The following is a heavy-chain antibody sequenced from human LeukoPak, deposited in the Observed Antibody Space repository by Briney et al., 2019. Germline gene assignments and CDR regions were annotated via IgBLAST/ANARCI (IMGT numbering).Heavy chain of an antibody. V-gene: IGHV4-4*09. D-gene: IGHD5-12*01. J-gene: IGHJ4*02. CDR2: IYASGST. Sequence: PSETLSLTCTVSGGSISSYYWSWIRQTPGKGLEWIGYIYASGSTTYNPSLKSRVTISIDTSKNQFSLKLSSVTAADTAVYYCARRATMLAGGYFDYWGRGTLVSVSS. CDR3: ARRATMLAGGYFDY. CDR1: GGSISSYY.